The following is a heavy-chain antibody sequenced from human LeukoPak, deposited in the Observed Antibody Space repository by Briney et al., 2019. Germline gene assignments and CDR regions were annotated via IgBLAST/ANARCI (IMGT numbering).Heavy chain of an antibody. Sequence: SETLSLTRAVYGGSFSGYYWSWIRQPPGKGLEWIGEINHSGSTNYNPSLKSRVTISVDTSKNQFSLKLSSVTAADTAVYYCARGLKRVPAAILYWGQGTLVAVSS. CDR3: ARGLKRVPAAILY. D-gene: IGHD2-2*01. CDR2: INHSGST. V-gene: IGHV4-34*01. J-gene: IGHJ4*02. CDR1: GGSFSGYY.